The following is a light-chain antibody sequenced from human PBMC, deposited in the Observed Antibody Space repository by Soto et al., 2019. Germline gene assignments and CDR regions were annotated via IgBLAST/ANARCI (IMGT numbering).Light chain of an antibody. CDR1: QSVNSN. Sequence: EIGRTPSPATLSVSRRERATLACRASQSVNSNLAWYHQKPGQTPNLLIYGASTRATGIPARFSGSGSGTDFTLTISRLEPEDFAVYYCQQYGSSGTFGQGTKVDIK. CDR2: GAS. J-gene: IGKJ1*01. V-gene: IGKV3-15*01. CDR3: QQYGSSGT.